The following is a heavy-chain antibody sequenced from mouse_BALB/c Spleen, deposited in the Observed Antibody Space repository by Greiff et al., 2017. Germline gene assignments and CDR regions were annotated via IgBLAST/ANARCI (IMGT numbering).Heavy chain of an antibody. CDR3: ARHGNYFYYAMDY. D-gene: IGHD2-1*01. CDR2: ISNGGGST. J-gene: IGHJ4*01. V-gene: IGHV5-12-2*01. Sequence: EVKLVESGGGLVQPGGSLKLSCAASGFTFSSYTMSWVRQTPEKRLEWVAYISNGGGSTYYPDTVKGRFTISRDNAKNTLYLQMSSLKSEDTAMFYCARHGNYFYYAMDYWGQGTSVTVSS. CDR1: GFTFSSYT.